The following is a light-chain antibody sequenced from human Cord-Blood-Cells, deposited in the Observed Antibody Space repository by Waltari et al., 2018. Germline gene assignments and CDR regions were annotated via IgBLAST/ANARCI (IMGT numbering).Light chain of an antibody. V-gene: IGKV3-11*01. Sequence: EIVLTQSPATLSLSPGARATLSCRARQSVSSYLAWYQQKPGQSPRLLIYDASNRATGIPSRFSGSGSGTDFTLTISSLEPEDFAVYYCQQRSNWPPGGPVTFGQGTRLEIK. CDR1: QSVSSY. J-gene: IGKJ5*01. CDR3: QQRSNWPPGGPVT. CDR2: DAS.